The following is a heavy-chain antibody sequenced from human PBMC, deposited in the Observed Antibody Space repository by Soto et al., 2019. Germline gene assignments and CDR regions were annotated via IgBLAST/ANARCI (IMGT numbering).Heavy chain of an antibody. J-gene: IGHJ6*02. CDR3: ARNMDYYYGPGSGNGHGF. CDR1: GYTFTSYY. Sequence: QVQLVQSGAEMKEPGDSVRVSCEASGYTFTSYYIHWVRQAPGQGLEWMGWINPKFGDTTYAQDFQGRVSMTRDMSISTVYMEFSMLASDDTAIYYCARNMDYYYGPGSGNGHGFWGQGTTVTVFS. CDR2: INPKFGDT. D-gene: IGHD3-10*01. V-gene: IGHV1-2*02.